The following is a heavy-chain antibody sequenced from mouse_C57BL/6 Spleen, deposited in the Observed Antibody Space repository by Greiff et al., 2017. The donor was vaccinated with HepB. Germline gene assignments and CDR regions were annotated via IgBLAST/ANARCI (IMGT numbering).Heavy chain of an antibody. CDR1: GYTFTDYY. D-gene: IGHD4-1*01. J-gene: IGHJ2*01. V-gene: IGHV1-26*01. CDR2: INPNNGGT. CDR3: ASELGEGGFDY. Sequence: EVKLQQSGPELVKPGASVKISCKASGYTFTDYYMNWVKQSHGKSLEWIGDINPNNGGTSYNQKFKGKATLTVDKSSSTAYMELRSLTSEDSAVYYCASELGEGGFDYWGQGTTLTVSS.